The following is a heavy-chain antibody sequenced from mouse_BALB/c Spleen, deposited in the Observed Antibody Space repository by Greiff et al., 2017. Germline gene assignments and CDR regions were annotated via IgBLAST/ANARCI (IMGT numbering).Heavy chain of an antibody. D-gene: IGHD2-3*01. V-gene: IGHV5-12-2*01. CDR3: ARHGGYSAWFAY. CDR2: ISNGGGST. Sequence: EVKLVESGGGLVQPGGSLKLSCAASGFTFSSYTMSWVRQTPEKRLEWVAYISNGGGSTYYPDTVKGRFTISRDNAKNTLYLQMSSLKSEDTAMYYCARHGGYSAWFAYWGQGTLVTVSA. J-gene: IGHJ3*01. CDR1: GFTFSSYT.